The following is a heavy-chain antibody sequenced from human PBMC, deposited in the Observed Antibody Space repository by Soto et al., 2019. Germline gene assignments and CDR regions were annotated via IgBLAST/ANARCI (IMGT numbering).Heavy chain of an antibody. D-gene: IGHD2-15*01. V-gene: IGHV3-23*01. CDR1: GFTFISYA. J-gene: IGHJ4*02. Sequence: GRSLRLSCASSGFTFISYAMSWVRQAPGKGLEWVSAISGSGGSTYYADSVKGRFTISRDNSKNTLYLQMNSLRAEDTAVYYCAKDIVVVVAALIDYWGQGTLVTVSS. CDR2: ISGSGGST. CDR3: AKDIVVVVAALIDY.